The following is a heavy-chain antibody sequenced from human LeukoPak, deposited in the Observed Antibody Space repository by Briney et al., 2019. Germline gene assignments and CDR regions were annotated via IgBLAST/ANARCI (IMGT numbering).Heavy chain of an antibody. CDR2: MNPNSGGT. CDR1: GYTFTSYD. J-gene: IGHJ6*02. Sequence: GASVKVSCKASGYTFTSYDINWVRQATGQGLEWMGWMNPNSGGTNYAQKFQGRVTMTRDTSISTAYMELSRLRSDDTAVYYCARGASSYYYGMDVWGQGTTVTVSS. CDR3: ARGASSYYYGMDV. D-gene: IGHD6-6*01. V-gene: IGHV1-2*02.